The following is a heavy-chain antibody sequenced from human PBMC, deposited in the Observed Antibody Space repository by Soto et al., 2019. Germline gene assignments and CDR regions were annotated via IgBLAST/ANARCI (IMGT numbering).Heavy chain of an antibody. Sequence: QVQLVQSGAEVKKPGASVKVSCKASGYTFTSYDIHWVRQATGQGLEWMGWMNPNSGNTGYAQKFQGRVTMTRNTSPSTAFMEMSSLRSEDTALYPCARERGAFAIWGLGTMVPVSP. CDR1: GYTFTSYD. J-gene: IGHJ3*02. CDR2: MNPNSGNT. V-gene: IGHV1-8*01. CDR3: ARERGAFAI.